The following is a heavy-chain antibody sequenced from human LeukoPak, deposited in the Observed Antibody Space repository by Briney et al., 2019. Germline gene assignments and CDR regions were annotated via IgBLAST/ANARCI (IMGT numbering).Heavy chain of an antibody. CDR1: GGSISSGDYY. V-gene: IGHV4-30-4*01. J-gene: IGHJ6*02. CDR3: ARIMALSYGMDV. CDR2: ISYSGSA. D-gene: IGHD3-16*01. Sequence: PSETLSLTCTVSGGSISSGDYYWSWIRQPPGKALEWIAYISYSGSAYYNPSLKSRITISIDTSKNQFSLKVNSVTAADTAMYYCARIMALSYGMDVWGQGTTVTVSS.